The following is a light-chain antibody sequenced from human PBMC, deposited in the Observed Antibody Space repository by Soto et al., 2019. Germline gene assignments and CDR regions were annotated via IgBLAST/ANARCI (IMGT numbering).Light chain of an antibody. J-gene: IGKJ1*01. V-gene: IGKV1-5*03. Sequence: DIQMTQYPSTLSASVGQRVTITCRASQSISNWLAWYQHKPGKAPKLLIYKASSLRSGVPSRFSGSGSGTEFTLTISSLQSEDFAVYYCQQYNNWPPWTFGQGTKVDIK. CDR3: QQYNNWPPWT. CDR1: QSISNW. CDR2: KAS.